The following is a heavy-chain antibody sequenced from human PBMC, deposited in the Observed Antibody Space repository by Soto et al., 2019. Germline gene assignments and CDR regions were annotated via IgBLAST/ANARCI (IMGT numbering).Heavy chain of an antibody. D-gene: IGHD3-3*01. CDR1: GGSISSCGYY. J-gene: IGHJ5*02. CDR3: ARGRAGCFWSGRRDNWFDP. V-gene: IGHV4-31*03. CDR2: IYYSGST. Sequence: QVQLQESGPGLVKPSQTLSLTCTVSGGSISSCGYYWSWIRQHPGKGLEWIGYIYYSGSTYYNPSLKSRVTISVDTSKNQFALKLSSVTAADTAVYYCARGRAGCFWSGRRDNWFDPWGQGTLVTVSS.